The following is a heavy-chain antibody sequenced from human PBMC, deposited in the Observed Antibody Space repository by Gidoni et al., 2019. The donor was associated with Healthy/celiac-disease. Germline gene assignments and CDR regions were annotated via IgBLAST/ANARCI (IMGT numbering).Heavy chain of an antibody. Sequence: EVQLVESGGGLVKPGGSLRLSCAASGFTFSNAWMSWVRQAPGKGLEWVGRIKSKTDGGTTDYAAPVKGRFTISRDDSKNTLYLQMNSLKTEDTAVYYCTTGPTPHYGDYWSYYGMDVWGQGTTVTVSS. CDR2: IKSKTDGGTT. CDR1: GFTFSNAW. CDR3: TTGPTPHYGDYWSYYGMDV. V-gene: IGHV3-15*01. D-gene: IGHD4-17*01. J-gene: IGHJ6*02.